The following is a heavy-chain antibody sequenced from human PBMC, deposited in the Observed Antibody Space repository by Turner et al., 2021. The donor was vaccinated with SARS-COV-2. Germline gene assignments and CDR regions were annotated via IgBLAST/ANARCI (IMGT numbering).Heavy chain of an antibody. CDR1: GGSISSSNYY. D-gene: IGHD3-10*01. V-gene: IGHV4-39*01. CDR3: ARLLNPGSYYYYYYGMDV. Sequence: QLQLQESGPGLVKPSETLSLTGPVSGGSISSSNYYWGWIRQPPGKGLEWIGSIYYSGSTYYNPSLKSRVTISVDTSKNQFSLKLSSVTAADTAVYYCARLLNPGSYYYYYYGMDVWGQGTTVTVSS. CDR2: IYYSGST. J-gene: IGHJ6*02.